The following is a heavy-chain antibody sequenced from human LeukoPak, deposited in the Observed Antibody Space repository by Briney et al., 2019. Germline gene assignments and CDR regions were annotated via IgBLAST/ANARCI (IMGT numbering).Heavy chain of an antibody. CDR3: ARDKPKGGSYDS. J-gene: IGHJ5*02. D-gene: IGHD1-26*01. Sequence: RGSLRLSCAASEFTFSSYWMSWVRQAPGKGLEWVANIKEDGSEKYYVDSVKGRFTISRDNAKNSLYLQMNSLRAEDTAVYYCARDKPKGGSYDSWGQGTLVTVSS. CDR2: IKEDGSEK. CDR1: EFTFSSYW. V-gene: IGHV3-7*01.